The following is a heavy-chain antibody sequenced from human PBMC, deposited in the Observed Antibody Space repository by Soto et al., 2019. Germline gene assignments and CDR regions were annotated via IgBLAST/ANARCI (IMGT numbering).Heavy chain of an antibody. CDR2: VSLTGDRT. CDR1: RLSFSSYE. Sequence: LXLSFVASRLSFSSYEMSWVRQAAGKGLEWVSRVSLTGDRTNYAGSVKGRFTVSRDNFKNTLYLEMDSLRPEDTAIYYCARGGGYCTPTSCAIDSWGRGTQVTVYS. J-gene: IGHJ4*02. D-gene: IGHD2-8*01. CDR3: ARGGGYCTPTSCAIDS. V-gene: IGHV3-23*01.